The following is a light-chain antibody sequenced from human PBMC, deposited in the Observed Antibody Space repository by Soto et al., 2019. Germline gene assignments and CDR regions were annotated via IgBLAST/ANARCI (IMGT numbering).Light chain of an antibody. CDR3: QQYNNWPPYT. CDR1: QSVGTN. J-gene: IGKJ2*01. CDR2: GAS. Sequence: EIVMTQSPATLSVSPGERATLSCRASQSVGTNLAWFQQKPGQAPRLLIYGASYRATGIPARFSGSGSGTEFTLTISSLQSEDFAVYHCQQYNNWPPYTFGQGTKVDI. V-gene: IGKV3-15*01.